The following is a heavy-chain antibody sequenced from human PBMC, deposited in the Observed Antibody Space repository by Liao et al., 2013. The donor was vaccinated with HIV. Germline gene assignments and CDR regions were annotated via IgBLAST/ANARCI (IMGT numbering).Heavy chain of an antibody. CDR3: ARVAYHSGVSGATFDY. D-gene: IGHD1-26*01. J-gene: IGHJ4*02. CDR2: IYYSGTT. CDR1: GGSITSSSYY. Sequence: QLQLQESGPGLVKPSETLSLTCTVSGGSITSSSYYWGWIRQPPGKGLEWIGTIYYSGTTYYSPSLKSRVIISLDTSNNQFSLKLNSVTAADTAVYYCARVAYHSGVSGATFDYWGQGTLATVSS. V-gene: IGHV4-39*07.